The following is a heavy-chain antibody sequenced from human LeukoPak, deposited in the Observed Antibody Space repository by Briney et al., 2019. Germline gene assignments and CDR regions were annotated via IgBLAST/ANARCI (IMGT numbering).Heavy chain of an antibody. J-gene: IGHJ1*01. CDR3: ARGTPVAGNEYFQH. Sequence: SQTLSLTCSVSGGSLSGSRFHWGWVRQSPGKGLEWLGSLYSGRSTYQNPSLSSRVTISEDTSKNQFSLKLTSVTAADTAVYYCARGTPVAGNEYFQHWGQGSLVIVSS. CDR2: LYSGRST. D-gene: IGHD6-19*01. CDR1: GGSLSGSRFH. V-gene: IGHV4-39*07.